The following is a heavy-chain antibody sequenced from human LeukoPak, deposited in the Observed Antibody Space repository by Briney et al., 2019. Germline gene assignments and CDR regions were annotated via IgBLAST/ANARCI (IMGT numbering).Heavy chain of an antibody. V-gene: IGHV4-59*01. J-gene: IGHJ6*02. CDR3: AREDPQTTVPEGLDV. Sequence: SETLSLTCTVSGGSISTSYWSWLRQPPGKGLEWIGYIYYSGSTNYNPSLKSRVTISVDTSKNQFSLRLSSVTAADTAVYYCAREDPQTTVPEGLDVWGQGTTVTVSS. CDR1: GGSISTSY. D-gene: IGHD4-17*01. CDR2: IYYSGST.